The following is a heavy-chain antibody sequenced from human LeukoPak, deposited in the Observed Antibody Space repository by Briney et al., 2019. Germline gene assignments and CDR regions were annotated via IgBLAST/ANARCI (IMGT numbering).Heavy chain of an antibody. CDR1: GYTFISYA. D-gene: IGHD4/OR15-4a*01. Sequence: ASVKVSCKASGYTFISYAISWVRQAPGQGLEWMGWISVHNGNTNYAQQLQGRVTMTTDTSTSIAYMELRSLRSDDTAVYYCARAPTMVVINLDYWGQGTLVTVSS. V-gene: IGHV1-18*01. CDR3: ARAPTMVVINLDY. CDR2: ISVHNGNT. J-gene: IGHJ4*02.